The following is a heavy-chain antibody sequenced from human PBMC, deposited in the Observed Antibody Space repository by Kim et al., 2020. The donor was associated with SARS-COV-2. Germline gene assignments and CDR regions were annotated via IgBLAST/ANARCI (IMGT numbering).Heavy chain of an antibody. V-gene: IGHV3-13*04. D-gene: IGHD5-18*01. J-gene: IGHJ3*02. Sequence: GGSLRHSCAASGFTFSSYDMHWVRQATGKGLEWVSAIGTAGDTYYPGSAEGRFSISRENAKNSSYLQMNSLRAGDTAVYYCARDNKLWRRAVDIWGQGT. CDR2: IGTAGDT. CDR3: ARDNKLWRRAVDI. CDR1: GFTFSSYD.